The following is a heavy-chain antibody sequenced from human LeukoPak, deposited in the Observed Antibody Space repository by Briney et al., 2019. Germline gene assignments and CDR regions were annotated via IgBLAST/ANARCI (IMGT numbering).Heavy chain of an antibody. CDR1: GYIFTGYY. CDR2: IYPNSGDT. V-gene: IGHV1-2*02. CDR3: VRSGSDAFDV. Sequence: ASVKVSCKASGYIFTGYYMHWVRQAPGQGLEWMGWIYPNSGDTKYAQKFQGRVTVTRDTSISTAFMEVNRLTSDDTAVYYCVRSGSDAFDVWGQGTMVTVSS. J-gene: IGHJ3*01. D-gene: IGHD1-26*01.